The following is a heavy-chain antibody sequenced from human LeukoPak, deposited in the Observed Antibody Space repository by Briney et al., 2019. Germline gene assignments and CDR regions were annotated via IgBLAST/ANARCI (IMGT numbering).Heavy chain of an antibody. CDR3: ARVRRQQLVRDAFDI. J-gene: IGHJ3*02. CDR2: ISSNGGAT. V-gene: IGHV3-64*01. D-gene: IGHD6-13*01. CDR1: GFTFDDYA. Sequence: GGSLRLSCAASGFTFDDYAMHWVRQAPGKGLEYVSAISSNGGATYYANSVKGRFTISRDNSKNTLYLQMGSLRAEDMAVYYCARVRRQQLVRDAFDIWGQGTMVTVSS.